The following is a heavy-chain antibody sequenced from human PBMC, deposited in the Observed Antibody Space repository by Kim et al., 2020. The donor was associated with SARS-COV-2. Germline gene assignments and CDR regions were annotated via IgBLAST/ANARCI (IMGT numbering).Heavy chain of an antibody. CDR3: VKELYSSGWPPHFDY. CDR2: VSSNGVST. Sequence: GGSLRLSCSASGFTFSSYAMHWVRQAPGKGLEYVSAVSSNGVSTYYADSVKGRFTISRDNSKNTLYLQMSSLRAEDTAVYYCVKELYSSGWPPHFDYWGQGTLVTVSS. CDR1: GFTFSSYA. J-gene: IGHJ4*02. D-gene: IGHD6-19*01. V-gene: IGHV3-64D*06.